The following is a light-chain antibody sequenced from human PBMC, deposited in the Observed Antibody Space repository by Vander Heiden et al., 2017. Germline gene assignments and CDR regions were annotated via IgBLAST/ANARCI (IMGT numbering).Light chain of an antibody. CDR1: RSNIGNNY. CDR3: AARDESLSGWV. CDR2: KNS. V-gene: IGLV1-47*01. Sequence: QSVMTQPPSASGTPGRRVTISCSGPRSNIGNNYVYWYQQFPETAPKLLSYKNSHRPSGGPDRFSGSRSGTSAYLDISGLRSEDEADYYCAARDESLSGWVFGGGTKLTVL. J-gene: IGLJ3*02.